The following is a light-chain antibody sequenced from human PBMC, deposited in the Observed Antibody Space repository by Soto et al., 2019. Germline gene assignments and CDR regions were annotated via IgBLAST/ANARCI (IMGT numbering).Light chain of an antibody. J-gene: IGKJ1*01. CDR3: LQDYNYPRT. CDR2: ATS. CDR1: QGIRKD. V-gene: IGKV1-6*02. Sequence: AIQMTQSPSSLSASVGDRVTMTCRASQGIRKDLAWYQQKPGRAPKLLIYATSSLQSGVPSRFSGSGSGRDFTLTISSLQPEDFATYYCLQDYNYPRTFGQATKVDIK.